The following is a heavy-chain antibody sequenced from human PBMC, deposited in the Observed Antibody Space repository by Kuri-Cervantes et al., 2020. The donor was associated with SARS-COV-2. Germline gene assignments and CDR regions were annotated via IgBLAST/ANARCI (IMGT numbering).Heavy chain of an antibody. CDR3: ARDSSFWSGKNWWFDP. CDR1: GFTFSSYA. J-gene: IGHJ5*02. D-gene: IGHD3-3*01. CDR2: ISSNGGST. V-gene: IGHV3-64D*09. Sequence: GGSLRLSCSASGFTFSSYAMHWVRQAPGKGLEYVSAISSNGGSTYYADSVKGRFTISRDNSKNTLYLQMSSLRAEDTAVYYCARDSSFWSGKNWWFDPWGQGTLVTVSS.